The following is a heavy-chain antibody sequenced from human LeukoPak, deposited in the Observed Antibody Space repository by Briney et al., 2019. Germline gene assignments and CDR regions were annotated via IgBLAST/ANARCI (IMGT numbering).Heavy chain of an antibody. D-gene: IGHD2-15*01. CDR2: TNHSGST. CDR1: GGSFSGYY. CDR3: ARGGRYCSGGSCYNWFDP. V-gene: IGHV4-34*01. Sequence: SETLSLTCAVYGGSFSGYYWSWIRQPPGKGLEWIGETNHSGSTNYNPSLKSRVTISVDTSKNQFSLKLSSVTAADTAVYYCARGGRYCSGGSCYNWFDPWGQGTLVTVSS. J-gene: IGHJ5*02.